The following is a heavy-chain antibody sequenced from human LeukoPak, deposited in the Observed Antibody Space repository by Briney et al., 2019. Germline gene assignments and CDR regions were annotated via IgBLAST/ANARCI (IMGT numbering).Heavy chain of an antibody. CDR3: ARGVVGATDYYFDF. V-gene: IGHV1-46*02. Sequence: ASVKVSCKASGYTFNSFYMHWVRQAPGQGLAWMGTLRSNGATTGYAEKFQGRVSMTRDTSTSTVYMQLSRLRSEDTAVYYCARGVVGATDYYFDFWGQGTLVTVSS. D-gene: IGHD2-15*01. J-gene: IGHJ4*02. CDR2: LRSNGATT. CDR1: GYTFNSFY.